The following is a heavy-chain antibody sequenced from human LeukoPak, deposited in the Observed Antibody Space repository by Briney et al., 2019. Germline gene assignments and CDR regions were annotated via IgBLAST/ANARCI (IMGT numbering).Heavy chain of an antibody. V-gene: IGHV1-18*01. CDR2: VSAYNGNT. CDR3: SSVHYSDSREVDH. J-gene: IGHJ1*01. D-gene: IGHD3-22*01. Sequence: ASVKVSCKASGYTLTIYGISWVRHAPAQGLEWMGLVSAYNGNTNYAQKLQGRVTMTTDTSTSTAYMQLRSLRSDYTAVYYCSSVHYSDSREVDHWGQGPLVPVPS. CDR1: GYTLTIYG.